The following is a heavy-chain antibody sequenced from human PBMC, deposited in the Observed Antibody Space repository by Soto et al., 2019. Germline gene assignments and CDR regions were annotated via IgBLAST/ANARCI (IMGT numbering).Heavy chain of an antibody. V-gene: IGHV3-11*01. CDR1: GFTFSDYY. D-gene: IGHD1-1*01. Sequence: ESGGGLVKPGGSLRLSCAASGFTFSDYYMSWIRQTPGKGLEWVSYISSGGSAKNYADSVKGRFTVSRDNAKSSLYLQMNSLRAEDTAVYYCARDANNRGVDYWGQGTLVTVSS. J-gene: IGHJ4*02. CDR3: ARDANNRGVDY. CDR2: ISSGGSAK.